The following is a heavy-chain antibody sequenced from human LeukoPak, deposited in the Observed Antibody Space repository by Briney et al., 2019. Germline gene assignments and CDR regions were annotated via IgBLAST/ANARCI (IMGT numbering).Heavy chain of an antibody. Sequence: GASVKVSCKASGYTFTGYYMHWVRQAPGQGLEWMGIINPSGGSTSYAQKFQGRVTMTRDTSTSTVYMELSSLRSEDTAVYYCARDGSVGGAPDYWGQGTLVTVSS. CDR3: ARDGSVGGAPDY. V-gene: IGHV1-46*01. CDR2: INPSGGST. CDR1: GYTFTGYY. D-gene: IGHD1-26*01. J-gene: IGHJ4*02.